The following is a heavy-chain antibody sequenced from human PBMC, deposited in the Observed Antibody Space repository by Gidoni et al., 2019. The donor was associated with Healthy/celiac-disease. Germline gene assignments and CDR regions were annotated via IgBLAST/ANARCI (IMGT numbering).Heavy chain of an antibody. Sequence: QVQLVQSGAEVKKPGASVKVSCKVSGYTLTELSMHWVRQAPGKGLEWMGGFDPEDGETIYAQKFQGRVTKTEDTSTDTAYMELSSLRSEDTAVYYCATDRGGDYYDSSGYVWVWGQGTLVTVSS. J-gene: IGHJ4*02. CDR2: FDPEDGET. CDR3: ATDRGGDYYDSSGYVWV. V-gene: IGHV1-24*01. CDR1: GYTLTELS. D-gene: IGHD3-22*01.